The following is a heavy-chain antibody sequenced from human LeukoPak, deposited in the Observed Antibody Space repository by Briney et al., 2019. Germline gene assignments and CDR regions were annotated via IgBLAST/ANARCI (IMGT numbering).Heavy chain of an antibody. J-gene: IGHJ4*02. CDR1: GYTFTSYG. D-gene: IGHD3-3*01. V-gene: IGHV1-18*01. CDR3: ARLTRAIFGVVTPDY. CDR2: ISAYNGNT. Sequence: ASVKVSCKASGYTFTSYGISWVRQAPGQGLEWMGWISAYNGNTNYAQKLQGRVTMTTDTSTSTAYMELRSLRPDDTAVYYCARLTRAIFGVVTPDYWGQGTLVTVSS.